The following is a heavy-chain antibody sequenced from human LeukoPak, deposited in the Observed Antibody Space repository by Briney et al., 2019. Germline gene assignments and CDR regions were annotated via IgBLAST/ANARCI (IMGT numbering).Heavy chain of an antibody. D-gene: IGHD1-1*01. CDR2: IITDGSST. CDR1: GFTFDNYA. J-gene: IGHJ6*03. V-gene: IGHV3-74*01. Sequence: PGGSLRLSCAASGFTFDNYAINWVRQAPGKGLVWVSRIITDGSSTTYADSVRGRFTISRDNAKNTLYLQMNSLRAEDTAVYYCARENGGSYFYMDVWGKGTTVTVSS. CDR3: ARENGGSYFYMDV.